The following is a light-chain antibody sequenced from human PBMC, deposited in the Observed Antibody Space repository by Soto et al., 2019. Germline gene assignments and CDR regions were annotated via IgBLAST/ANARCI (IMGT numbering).Light chain of an antibody. CDR2: DAS. V-gene: IGKV3-15*01. CDR1: QSISTK. Sequence: EIVMTQSPATLSMSPGETATLSCRASQSISTKLAWYQQKPGQAPSLLIYDASTRAADVPDNFSGGGSGTYFTLTINSLQSADFAVYYCQHYNDWPPFSFGPGTKVDLK. CDR3: QHYNDWPPFS. J-gene: IGKJ3*01.